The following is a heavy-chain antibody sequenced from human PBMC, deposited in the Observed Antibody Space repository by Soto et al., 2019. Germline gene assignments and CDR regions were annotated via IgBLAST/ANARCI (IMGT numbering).Heavy chain of an antibody. Sequence: GGSLRLSCAASGFTFSSYEMNWVRQAPGKGLEWISYISSSGRPIYYADSVKGRFTISRDNAKNSVYLQMNSLRAEDTAVYYCAREGSACSTTRCYSGVIDYWGQGT. CDR1: GFTFSSYE. D-gene: IGHD2-2*02. V-gene: IGHV3-48*03. CDR3: AREGSACSTTRCYSGVIDY. CDR2: ISSSGRPI. J-gene: IGHJ4*02.